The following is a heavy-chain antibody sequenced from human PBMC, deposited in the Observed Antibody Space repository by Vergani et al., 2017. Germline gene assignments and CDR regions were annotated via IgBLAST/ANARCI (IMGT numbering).Heavy chain of an antibody. V-gene: IGHV3-23*01. D-gene: IGHD2-2*01. CDR1: GFTFSSYA. Sequence: EVQLLESGGGLVQPGGSLRLSCAASGFTFSSYAMSWVRQAPGKGLEWVSAISGSGGSTYYADSVKGRFTISRDNSKNTLYLQMNSLRAEDTAVYYCAKDLCSEGSTSCYAFDYWGQGTLVTVSS. J-gene: IGHJ4*02. CDR2: ISGSGGST. CDR3: AKDLCSEGSTSCYAFDY.